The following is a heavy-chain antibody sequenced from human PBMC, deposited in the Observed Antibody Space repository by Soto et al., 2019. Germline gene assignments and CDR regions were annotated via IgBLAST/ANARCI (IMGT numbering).Heavy chain of an antibody. CDR1: GFTFSSYA. J-gene: IGHJ6*02. CDR3: ARVDFWSGSYYYIGMDV. CDR2: ISYDGSNK. Sequence: VQLVESGGGVVQPGRSLRLSCAASGFTFSSYAMHWVRQAPGKGRERVAVISYDGSNKYYADSVKGRFTISIDNSKNTLYLQMNSLRANDTTVYYCARVDFWSGSYYYIGMDVWGQGATVTVSS. V-gene: IGHV3-30*14. D-gene: IGHD3-3*01.